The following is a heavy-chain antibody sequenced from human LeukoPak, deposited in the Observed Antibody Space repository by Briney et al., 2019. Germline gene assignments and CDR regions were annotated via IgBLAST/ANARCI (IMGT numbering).Heavy chain of an antibody. Sequence: SETLSLTCTVSAGSISSYYWSWIRQPPGKGLEWIGYIYYSGSTDYNPSLKSRVTISVDTSKNQFSLNLNSVTAADTAVYYCARYTSWSNYYYYYMDVWGKGTTVTVSS. CDR3: ARYTSWSNYYYYYMDV. D-gene: IGHD3-10*01. J-gene: IGHJ6*03. V-gene: IGHV4-59*01. CDR1: AGSISSYY. CDR2: IYYSGST.